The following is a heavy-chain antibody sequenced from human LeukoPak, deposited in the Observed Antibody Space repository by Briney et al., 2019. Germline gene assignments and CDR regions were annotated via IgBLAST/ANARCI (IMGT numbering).Heavy chain of an antibody. Sequence: SETLSLTCTVSGGSIDTSTYYWAWIRQSPGKGLEWIGSIYYTGTTYYNPSLKSRVTISVDTSKNQFSLKLSSVTAADTAVYYCARGRDDYVWGSYRHNWFDPWGQGTLVTVSS. CDR1: GGSIDTSTYY. D-gene: IGHD3-16*02. J-gene: IGHJ5*02. CDR2: IYYTGTT. V-gene: IGHV4-39*07. CDR3: ARGRDDYVWGSYRHNWFDP.